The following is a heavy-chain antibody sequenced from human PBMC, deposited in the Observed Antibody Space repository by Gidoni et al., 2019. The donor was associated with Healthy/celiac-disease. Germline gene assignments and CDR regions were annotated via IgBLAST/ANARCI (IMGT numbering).Heavy chain of an antibody. CDR2: INHSGST. V-gene: IGHV4-34*01. CDR3: ARGHYDYVWGSYRYSWGFDY. J-gene: IGHJ4*02. Sequence: QVQLQQWGAGLLKPSETLSLTCAVYDGSFSGSYWSWIRQPPGKGLEWIGEINHSGSTNYNPSLKSRVTISVDTSKNQFSLKLSSVTAADTAVYYCARGHYDYVWGSYRYSWGFDYWGQGTLVTVSS. D-gene: IGHD3-16*02. CDR1: DGSFSGSY.